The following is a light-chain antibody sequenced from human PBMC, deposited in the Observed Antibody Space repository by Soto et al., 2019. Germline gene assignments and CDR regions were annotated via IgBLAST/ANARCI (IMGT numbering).Light chain of an antibody. V-gene: IGLV2-23*02. J-gene: IGLJ1*01. CDR3: CSYASSSTYV. Sequence: QSALTQPASVSGSPGQSVTISCTGTSTNVGTYQAISWYQQHPGKAPKLIIYEVSQRPSGVSDRFSGSKSGNTASLTISGLRAEDEADYYCCSYASSSTYVFGTGTKLTVL. CDR1: STNVGTYQA. CDR2: EVS.